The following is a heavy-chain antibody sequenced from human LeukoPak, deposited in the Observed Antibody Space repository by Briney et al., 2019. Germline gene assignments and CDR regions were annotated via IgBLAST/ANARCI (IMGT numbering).Heavy chain of an antibody. D-gene: IGHD6-19*01. CDR2: INYGVST. V-gene: IGHV4-34*01. J-gene: IGHJ3*01. CDR3: ARGFPPGSGSRGSHAFDV. Sequence: PSETLSLTCAVSEMSFSAYYWNWIRQSPGEGLEWVGEINYGVSTKYTPSLEGRGTILIDTSKNQFSLKLTSVTAADTAVYYCARGFPPGSGSRGSHAFDVWGQGTMVTVSS. CDR1: EMSFSAYY.